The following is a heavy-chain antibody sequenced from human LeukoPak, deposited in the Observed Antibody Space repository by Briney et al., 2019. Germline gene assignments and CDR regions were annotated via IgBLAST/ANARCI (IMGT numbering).Heavy chain of an antibody. CDR2: IIPIFGTT. Sequence: SVKVSFKASGYTFTVYYMHWVRQAPGQGLEWMGGIIPIFGTTNYAQKFQARVTITADESTSTAYMELSSLRSEDTAVYYCASEGLLLWFGESQHGNWFDHWGQGTLVTVSS. V-gene: IGHV1-69*13. CDR1: GYTFTVYY. D-gene: IGHD3-10*01. CDR3: ASEGLLLWFGESQHGNWFDH. J-gene: IGHJ5*02.